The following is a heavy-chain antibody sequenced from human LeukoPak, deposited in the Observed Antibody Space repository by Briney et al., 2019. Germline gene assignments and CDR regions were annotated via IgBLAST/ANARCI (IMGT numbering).Heavy chain of an antibody. CDR3: VGGDYYDSSGYSQFDY. CDR2: IWYHWSNK. Sequence: GRSLRLSSAASVFILNKYGMLCVPRAPTRGLECVVFIWYHWSNKYYADSVKGRFPISRHNSKNTLSMQINSLRVEYTAVYYCVGGDYYDSSGYSQFDYWGQGTLVTVSS. CDR1: VFILNKYG. D-gene: IGHD3-22*01. J-gene: IGHJ4*02. V-gene: IGHV3-30*02.